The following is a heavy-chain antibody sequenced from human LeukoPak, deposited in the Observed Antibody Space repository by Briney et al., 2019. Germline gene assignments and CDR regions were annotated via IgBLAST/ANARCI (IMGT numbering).Heavy chain of an antibody. V-gene: IGHV3-15*01. CDR3: TTDPLGIGIAVARPVGY. J-gene: IGHJ4*02. CDR2: IKSKTDGGTT. Sequence: GGSLRLSCTPSGFTFSSYLMSWVRQVPGKGLEWVGRIKSKTDGGTTDYAAPVKGRFTISRDDSKNTLYLQMNSLKTEDTAVYYCTTDPLGIGIAVARPVGYWGQGTLVTVSS. CDR1: GFTFSSYL. D-gene: IGHD6-19*01.